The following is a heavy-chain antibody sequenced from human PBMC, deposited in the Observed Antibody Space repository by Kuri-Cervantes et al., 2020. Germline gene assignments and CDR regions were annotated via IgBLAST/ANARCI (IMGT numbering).Heavy chain of an antibody. CDR3: ARDRASTPDKGANDWFDP. Sequence: ASVKVSCKASGYTFTGYYMHWVRQAPGQGLEWMGWINPNSGGTNYAQKFQGRVTMTRDTSISTAYMELSRLRSDDTAVYYCARDRASTPDKGANDWFDPWGQGTLVTVSS. J-gene: IGHJ5*02. D-gene: IGHD5/OR15-5a*01. CDR2: INPNSGGT. V-gene: IGHV1-2*02. CDR1: GYTFTGYY.